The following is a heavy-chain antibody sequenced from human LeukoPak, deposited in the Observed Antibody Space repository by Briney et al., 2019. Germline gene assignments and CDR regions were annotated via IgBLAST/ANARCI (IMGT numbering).Heavy chain of an antibody. D-gene: IGHD6-13*01. V-gene: IGHV4-59*08. CDR3: ARRRGWKQQLVYFDY. CDR2: MFHSGTP. CDR1: GGSITTYY. J-gene: IGHJ4*02. Sequence: PSETLSLTCTVSGGSITTYYWSWIRQPPGKGLEWIAYMFHSGTPRNNPSLKSRVTMSADTSKNQFSLNLRSTTAADTAVYYCARRRGWKQQLVYFDYWGQGTLATVSS.